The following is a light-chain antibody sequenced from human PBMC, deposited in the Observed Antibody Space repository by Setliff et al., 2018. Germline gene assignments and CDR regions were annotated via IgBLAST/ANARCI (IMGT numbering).Light chain of an antibody. CDR3: AARDDILSSLV. V-gene: IGLV1-40*01. CDR1: SSNIGAGFS. J-gene: IGLJ2*01. Sequence: QSALTQPPSVSGAPGQRVTISCTGSSSNIGAGFSVHWYQQLPGTAPKVLIYGNNNRPSGVPDRFSGSKSGTSASLAIAGLQAEDEADYYCAARDDILSSLVFGGGTKVTVL. CDR2: GNN.